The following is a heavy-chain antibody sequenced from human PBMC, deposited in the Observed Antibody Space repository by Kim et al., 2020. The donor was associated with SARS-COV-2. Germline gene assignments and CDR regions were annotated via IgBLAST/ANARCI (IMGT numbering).Heavy chain of an antibody. D-gene: IGHD2-15*01. J-gene: IGHJ4*02. V-gene: IGHV3-23*01. CDR3: VKCSGGSCYANFDY. Sequence: ADSVKGRFTISRDDSKNTLSLQMNSLRAEDMAVYYCVKCSGGSCYANFDYWGQGTLVTVSS.